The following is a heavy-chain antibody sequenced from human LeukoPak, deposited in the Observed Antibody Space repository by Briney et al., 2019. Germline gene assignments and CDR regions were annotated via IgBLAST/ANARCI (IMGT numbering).Heavy chain of an antibody. Sequence: PSETLSLTCTVSGGSISSSSYYWGWIRQPPGKGVEWIGSIYYSGSTYYNPSLKSRVTISVDTSKNQFSLKLSSVTAADTAVYYCARNRGGGLWFFDYWGQGTLVTVSS. CDR2: IYYSGST. V-gene: IGHV4-39*07. J-gene: IGHJ4*02. D-gene: IGHD3-10*01. CDR3: ARNRGGGLWFFDY. CDR1: GGSISSSSYY.